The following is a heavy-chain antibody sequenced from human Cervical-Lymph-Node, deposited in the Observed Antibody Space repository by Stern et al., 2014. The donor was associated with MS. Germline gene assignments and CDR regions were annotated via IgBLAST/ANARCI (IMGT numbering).Heavy chain of an antibody. CDR1: GFTFSTYG. CDR3: ARDRSSGWTGELDY. V-gene: IGHV3-33*01. Sequence: VQLVESGGGVVQPGTSLRLSCAASGFTFSTYGVHWVRQAPGKGLEWVAVIWYDGNKKYYGDSVKGRLTISRDNSKNTLNLQMNSLRVEDTAVYYCARDRSSGWTGELDYWGQGTLVIVSS. D-gene: IGHD6-19*01. J-gene: IGHJ4*02. CDR2: IWYDGNKK.